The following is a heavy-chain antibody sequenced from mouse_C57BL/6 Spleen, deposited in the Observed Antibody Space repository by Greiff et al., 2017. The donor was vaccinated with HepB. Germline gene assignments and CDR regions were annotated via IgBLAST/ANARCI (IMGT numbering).Heavy chain of an antibody. Sequence: EVHLVESGGGLVKPGGSLKLSCAASGFTFSSYAMSWVRQTPEKRLEWVATISDGGSYTYYPDNVKGRFTISRDNAKNNLYLQMSHLKSEDTAMYYCARGRITTGEDYWGQGTTLTVSS. CDR2: ISDGGSYT. V-gene: IGHV5-4*01. CDR3: ARGRITTGEDY. D-gene: IGHD1-1*01. CDR1: GFTFSSYA. J-gene: IGHJ2*01.